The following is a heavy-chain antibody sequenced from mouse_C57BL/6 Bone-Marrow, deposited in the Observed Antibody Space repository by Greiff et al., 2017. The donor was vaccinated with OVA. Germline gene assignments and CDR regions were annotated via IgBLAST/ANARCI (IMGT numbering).Heavy chain of an antibody. J-gene: IGHJ2*01. CDR1: GYTFTSYW. CDR3: ARRYYYGSRGDFDY. Sequence: QVQLQQPGAELVKPGASVKLSCKASGYTFTSYWMHWVKQRPGQGLEWIGMIHPNSGSTNYNEKFKSKATLTVDKASSTDYMQLSILTSEDSAVYYCARRYYYGSRGDFDYWGQGTTLTVSS. V-gene: IGHV1-64*01. D-gene: IGHD1-1*01. CDR2: IHPNSGST.